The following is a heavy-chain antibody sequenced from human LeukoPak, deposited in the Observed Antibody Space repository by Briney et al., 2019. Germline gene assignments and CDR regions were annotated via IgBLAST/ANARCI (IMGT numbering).Heavy chain of an antibody. CDR1: GGTLSNLA. J-gene: IGHJ6*02. CDR3: ARRHCGGDCHSTYYYYYGLDV. Sequence: ASVKVSCKAFGGTLSNLAISWVRQAPGQGLEWMGGIIPIFGAPNYAQQFRDRLTLSADLSTNTAFMELSSLTSDDTAVYFCARRHCGGDCHSTYYYYYGLDVWGQGTTVTVSS. CDR2: IIPIFGAP. V-gene: IGHV1-69*13. D-gene: IGHD2-21*02.